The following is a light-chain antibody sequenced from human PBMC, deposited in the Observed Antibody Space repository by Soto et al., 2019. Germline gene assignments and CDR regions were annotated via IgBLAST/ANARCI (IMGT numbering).Light chain of an antibody. CDR2: AAS. Sequence: DIQLTQSPSFLSASVGDRLTITCRASQGISSYLAWYQQKPGKAPKLLIYAASALQSGVPSRFSGSGSGTEFTLTISSLQPEDFATYYCQQLNSYSYTFGQGTKLEIK. CDR3: QQLNSYSYT. J-gene: IGKJ2*01. V-gene: IGKV1-9*01. CDR1: QGISSY.